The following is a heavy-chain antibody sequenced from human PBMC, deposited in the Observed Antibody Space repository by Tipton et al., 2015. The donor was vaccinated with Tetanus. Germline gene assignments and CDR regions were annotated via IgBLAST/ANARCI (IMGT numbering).Heavy chain of an antibody. CDR2: ISGSGTLI. V-gene: IGHV3-21*01. Sequence: SLRLSCAASGFTFKSYTLNWARQAPGKGLEWVSGISGSGTLIYYSDSVKGRFTISRDNAKNSVYLQMNSLRAEDTAVYYCARAFFAAATSWGQGTLVTVSS. CDR3: ARAFFAAATS. CDR1: GFTFKSYT. J-gene: IGHJ5*02. D-gene: IGHD6-13*01.